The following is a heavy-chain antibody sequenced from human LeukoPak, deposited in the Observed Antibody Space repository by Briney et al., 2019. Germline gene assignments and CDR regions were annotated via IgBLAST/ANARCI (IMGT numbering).Heavy chain of an antibody. Sequence: GESLKISCKGSGYSFTSYWIGWVRQMPGKGLEWMGIIYPGDSDTRYGPSFQGQVTISADKSISTAYLQWSSLKASDTAMYYCARRYCSSTSCYRDYYGMDVWGQGTTVTVSS. J-gene: IGHJ6*02. V-gene: IGHV5-51*01. CDR3: ARRYCSSTSCYRDYYGMDV. CDR2: IYPGDSDT. CDR1: GYSFTSYW. D-gene: IGHD2-2*02.